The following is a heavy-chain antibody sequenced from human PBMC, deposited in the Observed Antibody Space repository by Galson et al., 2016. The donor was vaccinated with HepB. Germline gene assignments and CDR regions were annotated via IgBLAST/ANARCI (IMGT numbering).Heavy chain of an antibody. J-gene: IGHJ4*02. Sequence: SLRLSCAGSGFTYSSSYMTWVRQAPGKGLEWVSIIFSDGNTFYADSVKGRFTISTDKSKHTVFLQMSNLRADDTAMYYCATSSSWGPLAYWGQGTLVTVSS. CDR2: IFSDGNT. CDR1: GFTYSSSY. D-gene: IGHD6-13*01. CDR3: ATSSSWGPLAY. V-gene: IGHV3-53*01.